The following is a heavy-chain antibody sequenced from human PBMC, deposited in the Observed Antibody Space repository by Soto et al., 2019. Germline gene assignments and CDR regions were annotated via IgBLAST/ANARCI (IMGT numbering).Heavy chain of an antibody. CDR3: AKCTHVAVAGSKLVY. Sequence: GGSLRLSCAASGFTFSSYAMSWVRQAPGKGLEWVSAISGSGGSTYYADSVKGRFTISRDNSKNTLYLQMNSLRAEDTAVYYCAKCTHVAVAGSKLVYWGQGTMVTVYS. CDR1: GFTFSSYA. J-gene: IGHJ4*02. V-gene: IGHV3-23*01. D-gene: IGHD6-19*01. CDR2: ISGSGGST.